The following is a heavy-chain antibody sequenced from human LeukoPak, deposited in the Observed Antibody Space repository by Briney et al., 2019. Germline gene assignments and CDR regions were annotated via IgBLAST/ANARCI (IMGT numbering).Heavy chain of an antibody. Sequence: TSETLSLTCTVSGGSISSSSYYWGWIRQAPGKGLEWIGSVYYSGNTYYNPSLKSRVTVSVDTSKNQFSLKLSFVTAADTALYFCARHASPPDIEATMFDPWGQGTLVTVSS. CDR3: ARHASPPDIEATMFDP. CDR1: GGSISSSSYY. J-gene: IGHJ5*02. D-gene: IGHD5-12*01. V-gene: IGHV4-39*01. CDR2: VYYSGNT.